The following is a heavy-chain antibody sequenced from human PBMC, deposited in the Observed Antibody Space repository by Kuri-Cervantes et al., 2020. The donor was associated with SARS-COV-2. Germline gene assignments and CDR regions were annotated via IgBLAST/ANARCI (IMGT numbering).Heavy chain of an antibody. CDR3: ARHYITRYFDL. CDR2: IYHSGST. CDR1: GYSISSGYY. D-gene: IGHD2-2*01. Sequence: SETLSLTCAVSGYSISSGYYWGWIRQPPGKGLEWIGSIYHSGSTYYNPSLKSRVTISVDTSKNQFSLKLSSVTAADTAMYYCARHYITRYFDLWGRGTLVTVSS. V-gene: IGHV4-38-2*01. J-gene: IGHJ2*01.